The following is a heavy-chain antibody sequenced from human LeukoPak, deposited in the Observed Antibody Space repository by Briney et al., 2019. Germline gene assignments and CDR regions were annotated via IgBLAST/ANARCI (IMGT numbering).Heavy chain of an antibody. Sequence: PGRSLRLSCAASGFTFSSYAMHWVRQAPGKGLEWVAVISYDESSKHADSVKGRFTISRENSKNTLYLQMNSLRAEDTAIYYCAREVGWFDSWGQGTLVTVSS. CDR1: GFTFSSYA. J-gene: IGHJ5*01. CDR3: AREVGWFDS. D-gene: IGHD1-26*01. CDR2: ISYDESSK. V-gene: IGHV3-30-3*01.